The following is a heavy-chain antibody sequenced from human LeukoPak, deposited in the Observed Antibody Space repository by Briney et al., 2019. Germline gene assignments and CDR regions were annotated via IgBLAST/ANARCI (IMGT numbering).Heavy chain of an antibody. V-gene: IGHV3-7*01. Sequence: PGGSLRLSCAASGFTFSSHSMSWVRQAPGKGLEWVANVKEDGSEENYVDSVKGRFTISRDNAVKSLYLQMNSLRAEDTAVYFCARDWAPYGDPRGPFDYWGQGTLVTVSS. D-gene: IGHD4-17*01. CDR1: GFTFSSHS. J-gene: IGHJ4*02. CDR2: VKEDGSEE. CDR3: ARDWAPYGDPRGPFDY.